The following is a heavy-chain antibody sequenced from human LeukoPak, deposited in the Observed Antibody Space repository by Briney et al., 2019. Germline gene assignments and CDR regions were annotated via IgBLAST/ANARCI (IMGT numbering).Heavy chain of an antibody. CDR2: IIPIFGTA. Sequence: ASVKVSCKASGYTFTSYYMHWVRQAPGQGLEWMGGIIPIFGTANYAQKFQGRVTITADESTSTAYMELSSLRSEDTAVYYCAISGSGYYYYYMDVWGKGTTVTVSS. CDR1: GYTFTSYY. CDR3: AISGSGYYYYYMDV. V-gene: IGHV1-69*13. D-gene: IGHD3-10*01. J-gene: IGHJ6*03.